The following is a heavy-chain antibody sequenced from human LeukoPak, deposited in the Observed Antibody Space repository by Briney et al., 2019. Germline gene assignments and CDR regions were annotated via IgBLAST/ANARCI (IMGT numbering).Heavy chain of an antibody. CDR1: GFTVSSNY. CDR2: ISYSGGST. J-gene: IGHJ3*02. V-gene: IGHV3-23*01. D-gene: IGHD3-10*01. Sequence: GGSLRLSCAASGFTVSSNYMSWVRQAPGKGLEWVSTISYSGGSTYYADSVKGRFAISRDSSKNTLYLQMNGLRGEDTAVYYCAKDDGGSPPDAFDIWGQGTLVTVSS. CDR3: AKDDGGSPPDAFDI.